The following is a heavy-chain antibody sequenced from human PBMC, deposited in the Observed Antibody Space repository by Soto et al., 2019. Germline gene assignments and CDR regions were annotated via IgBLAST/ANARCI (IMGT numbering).Heavy chain of an antibody. CDR1: GASLSSGGYS. V-gene: IGHV4-30-2*01. CDR3: ARGNPQLGGVFDF. D-gene: IGHD3-16*01. CDR2: VYYGGTA. J-gene: IGHJ4*02. Sequence: PSETLSLTCSVSGASLSSGGYSWSWFRRPPGKALEWIAYVYYGGTASYNPPLKIRVTISVDRSKNQFSLTVKSVTAADTAAYLCARGNPQLGGVFDFWGRGTQVTVSS.